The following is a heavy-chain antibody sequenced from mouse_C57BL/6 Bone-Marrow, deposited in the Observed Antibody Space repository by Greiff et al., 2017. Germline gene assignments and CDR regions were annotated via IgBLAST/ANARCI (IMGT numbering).Heavy chain of an antibody. D-gene: IGHD1-1*01. V-gene: IGHV2-5*01. J-gene: IGHJ4*01. Sequence: QVQLQQSGPGLVQPSQSLSITCTVSGFSLTSYGVHWVRQSPGKGLEWLGVIWSGGSTDYNAAFMSRLCTTKDNPKSHVVFKMTSLQADDTAIYYCAEMVDYDSRRGYYYAMDYWGQGTSVTVSS. CDR2: IWSGGST. CDR1: GFSLTSYG. CDR3: AEMVDYDSRRGYYYAMDY.